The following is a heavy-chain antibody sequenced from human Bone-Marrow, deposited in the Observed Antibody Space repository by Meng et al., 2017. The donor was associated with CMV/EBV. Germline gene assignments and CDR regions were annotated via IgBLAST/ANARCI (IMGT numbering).Heavy chain of an antibody. J-gene: IGHJ4*02. CDR1: GFTFGDYA. CDR3: TRVRLLSCSFDY. CDR2: IRSKAYGGTT. V-gene: IGHV3-49*04. D-gene: IGHD3-22*01. Sequence: GGSLRLSCTASGFTFGDYAMSWVRQAPGKGLEWVGFIRSKAYGGTTEYAASVKGRFTISRDDSKSIAYLQMNSLKTEDTAVYYCTRVRLLSCSFDYWGQGTLVTVSS.